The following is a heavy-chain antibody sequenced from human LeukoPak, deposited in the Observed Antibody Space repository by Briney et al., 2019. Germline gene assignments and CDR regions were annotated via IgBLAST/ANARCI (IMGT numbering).Heavy chain of an antibody. CDR3: AKDLYGGNRFDY. Sequence: QPGASLRLSCAASGFTSSSYAMSWVRQAPGKGLEWVSAISGSGGSTYYADSVKGRFTISRDNSKNTLYLQMNSLRAEDTAVYYCAKDLYGGNRFDYWGQGTLVTVSS. CDR2: ISGSGGST. J-gene: IGHJ4*02. D-gene: IGHD4-23*01. CDR1: GFTSSSYA. V-gene: IGHV3-23*01.